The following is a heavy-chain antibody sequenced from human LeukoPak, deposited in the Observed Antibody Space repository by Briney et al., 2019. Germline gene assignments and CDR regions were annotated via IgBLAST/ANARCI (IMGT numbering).Heavy chain of an antibody. CDR2: TYYRSKWYN. V-gene: IGHV6-1*01. Sequence: SQTLSLTCAISGDSVSSNSAAWNWIRQSPSRGLEWLGRTYYRSKWYNDYAVSVKSRITINPDTSKNQFSLQLNSVTAADTAVYYCARGTQYYVDILPTFKAGWFDPWGQGTLVTVSS. D-gene: IGHD5-12*01. J-gene: IGHJ5*02. CDR3: ARGTQYYVDILPTFKAGWFDP. CDR1: GDSVSSNSAA.